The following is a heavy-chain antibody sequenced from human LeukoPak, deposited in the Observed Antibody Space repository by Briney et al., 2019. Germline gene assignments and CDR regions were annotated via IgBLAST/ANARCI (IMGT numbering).Heavy chain of an antibody. V-gene: IGHV4-61*01. CDR3: ARDGGCSGYDDI. J-gene: IGHJ3*02. CDR2: IYYSGST. D-gene: IGHD5-12*01. Sequence: SETLSLTCTVSGYSISSGYYWGWIRQPPGKGLEWIGYIYYSGSTNYNPSLKSRVTISVDTSKNQFSLKLSSVTAADTAVYYCARDGGCSGYDDIWGQGTMVTVSS. CDR1: GYSISSGYY.